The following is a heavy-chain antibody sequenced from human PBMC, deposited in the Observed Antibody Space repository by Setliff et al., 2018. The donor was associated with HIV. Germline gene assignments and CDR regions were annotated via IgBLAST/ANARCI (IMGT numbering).Heavy chain of an antibody. J-gene: IGHJ5*02. CDR2: INAGNGNT. V-gene: IGHV1-3*01. Sequence: ASVKVSCKASGYTFTSYAMHWVRQAPGQRLEWMGWINAGNGNTKYSPKFQGRVTITRDTSASTAYMELSSLRSEDTAVYYCARSRLGSWFDPWGQGTLVTVSS. D-gene: IGHD7-27*01. CDR1: GYTFTSYA. CDR3: ARSRLGSWFDP.